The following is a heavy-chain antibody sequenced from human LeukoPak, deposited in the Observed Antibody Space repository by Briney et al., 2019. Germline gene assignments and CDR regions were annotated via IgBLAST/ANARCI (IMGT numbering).Heavy chain of an antibody. J-gene: IGHJ4*02. CDR2: IRYDGSNK. D-gene: IGHD6-25*01. Sequence: GGSLRLSCAASGFTFSSYGMHWVRQAPGKGLEWVAFIRYDGSNKYYADSVKGRFTISRDNSKNTLYLQMNSLRAEDTAVYYCAKATKYSSEVGYWGQGTLVTVSS. CDR1: GFTFSSYG. CDR3: AKATKYSSEVGY. V-gene: IGHV3-30*02.